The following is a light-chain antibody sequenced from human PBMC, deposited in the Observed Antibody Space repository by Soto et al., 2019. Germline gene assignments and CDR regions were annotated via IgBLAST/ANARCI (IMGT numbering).Light chain of an antibody. Sequence: QSALTQPPSASGSPGQSVTISCTGTTSDVGGYNYVAWYQQHPGKAPKLIIYEVSKRPSGVPDRFSGSKSVSTASLTVSGLHAEDEADYYCSSYAGFNNFVVFGGGTKLTVL. J-gene: IGLJ2*01. CDR3: SSYAGFNNFVV. CDR2: EVS. V-gene: IGLV2-8*01. CDR1: TSDVGGYNY.